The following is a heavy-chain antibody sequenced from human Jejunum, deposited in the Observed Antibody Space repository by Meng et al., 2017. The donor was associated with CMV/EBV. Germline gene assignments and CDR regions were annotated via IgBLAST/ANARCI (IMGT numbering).Heavy chain of an antibody. CDR1: YLSNKLSRVH. CDR3: AAYGSVKFAQ. J-gene: IGHJ4*02. D-gene: IGHD4-17*01. V-gene: IGHV4-39*07. Sequence: QPQASLPRPWTPSETPSIECCFSYLSNKLSRVHVGCIRQPPWKGLDCTGSIYSNGNTNYKPTLKSRITTSVDTSKSQFSLRLSYVTAADTAAYFCAAYGSVKFAQWGQGTLVTVSS. CDR2: IYSNGNT.